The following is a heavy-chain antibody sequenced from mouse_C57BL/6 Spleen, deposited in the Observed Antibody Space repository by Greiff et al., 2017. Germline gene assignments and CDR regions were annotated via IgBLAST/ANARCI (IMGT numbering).Heavy chain of an antibody. CDR2: IHPNSGSP. V-gene: IGHV1-64*01. J-gene: IGHJ4*01. CDR3: ARLSSYYSMDY. CDR1: GYTFTSYW. D-gene: IGHD1-3*01. Sequence: QVQLQQPGAELVKPGASVKLSCKASGYTFTSYWMHWVKPRPGQGLEWIGMIHPNSGSPNYNETFKSKATLTVDKSSSTAYMQRNSLTSEDSAVYYCARLSSYYSMDYWGQGTSVTVSS.